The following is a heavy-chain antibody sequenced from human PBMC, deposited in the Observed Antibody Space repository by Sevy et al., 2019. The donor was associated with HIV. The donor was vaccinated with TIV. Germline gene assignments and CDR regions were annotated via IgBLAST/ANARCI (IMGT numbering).Heavy chain of an antibody. D-gene: IGHD6-13*01. V-gene: IGHV3-30*04. CDR3: AREAAEGPYSSSWYSNWFDP. Sequence: GESLKISCAASGFTFSNYAMHWVRQAPGKGLEWVAVISYDGSNKYYADSVKGRSTISRDNSKNTLFLQMKSLRAEDTAIYYCAREAAEGPYSSSWYSNWFDPWGQGTLVTVSS. CDR1: GFTFSNYA. J-gene: IGHJ5*02. CDR2: ISYDGSNK.